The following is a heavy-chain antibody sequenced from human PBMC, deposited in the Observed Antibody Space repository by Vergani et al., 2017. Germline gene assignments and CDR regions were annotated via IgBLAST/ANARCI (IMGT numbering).Heavy chain of an antibody. Sequence: QVQLVESGGGVVQPGRSLRLSCAASGFTFSSYAMHWVRQAPGKGLEWVAVISYDGSNKYYADSVKGRFTISTDNSKNTLYLQMNSLRAEDTAVYYCARAARGDYYDSSGYLDYWGQGTLVTVSS. CDR3: ARAARGDYYDSSGYLDY. CDR2: ISYDGSNK. D-gene: IGHD3-22*01. J-gene: IGHJ4*02. CDR1: GFTFSSYA. V-gene: IGHV3-30-3*01.